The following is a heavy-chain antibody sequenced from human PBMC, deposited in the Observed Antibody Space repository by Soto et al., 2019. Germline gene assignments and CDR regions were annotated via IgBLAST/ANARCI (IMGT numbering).Heavy chain of an antibody. D-gene: IGHD2-2*01. CDR2: ISTSGGAT. CDR1: GFTFNSYA. V-gene: IGHV3-23*01. CDR3: AKSTGRPSGLPPDVDD. Sequence: EVQLLESGGGLVQPGGSLRLSCAASGFTFNSYAMNWVRQAPGKGLEWVSGISTSGGATYYAVSVKGRFTISRDKSKNTLYLQTNSLRAEDTAVYYCAKSTGRPSGLPPDVDDWGQGTVVTVSS. J-gene: IGHJ4*02.